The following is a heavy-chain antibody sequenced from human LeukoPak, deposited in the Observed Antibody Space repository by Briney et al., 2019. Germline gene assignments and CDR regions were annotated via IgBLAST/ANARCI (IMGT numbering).Heavy chain of an antibody. V-gene: IGHV1-2*02. D-gene: IGHD4-17*01. J-gene: IGHJ4*02. CDR2: INPKFGGT. CDR1: GDTFNGYY. Sequence: APVKVSCKAAGDTFNGYYVHWVRQAPGQGLEWMGWINPKFGGTNYAPKLQVRATMTWDTAINTAYMELRSLTSDDTAVYYCAAEDTVTRSYDFWGQGALVTVSS. CDR3: AAEDTVTRSYDF.